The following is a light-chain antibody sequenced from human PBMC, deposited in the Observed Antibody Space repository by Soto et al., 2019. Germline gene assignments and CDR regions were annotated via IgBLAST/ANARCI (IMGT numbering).Light chain of an antibody. V-gene: IGKV1-8*01. CDR1: QGISSY. CDR3: QQYNTYST. Sequence: IRITQSQSSLSASTGDRVTITCRASQGISSYLAWYQQKPGKAPKALIYDASTLRSGVPSRFSGGGSGTEFTLTISSLQPDDFATYYCQQYNTYSTFGQGTRLEIK. J-gene: IGKJ5*01. CDR2: DAS.